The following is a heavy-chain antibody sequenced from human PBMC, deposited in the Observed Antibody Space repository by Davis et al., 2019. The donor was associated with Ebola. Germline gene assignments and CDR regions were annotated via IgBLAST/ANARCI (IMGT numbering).Heavy chain of an antibody. Sequence: ASSVNVSCKASRYTFTGYYMHSLRQAPGQGLEWMGWINPNSGGTNYAQKFQGWVTMTRDTSISTAYMELSRLRSDDTAVYYCARVSGDYTTFDYWGQGTLVTVSS. D-gene: IGHD4-17*01. V-gene: IGHV1-2*04. CDR3: ARVSGDYTTFDY. CDR1: RYTFTGYY. CDR2: INPNSGGT. J-gene: IGHJ4*02.